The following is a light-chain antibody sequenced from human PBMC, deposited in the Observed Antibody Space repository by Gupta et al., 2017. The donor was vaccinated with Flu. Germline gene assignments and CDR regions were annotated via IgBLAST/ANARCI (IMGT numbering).Light chain of an antibody. Sequence: QSALTPPASVSGSPGQSITISCTGTASDVGTYNLVSWYQHHPGKAPKLMIYEDTKRPSGVSNRFSGSKSGNTASLTISGLQAEDEADYYCCSYAGSTTPYVFGTGTKVTVL. CDR1: ASDVGTYNL. J-gene: IGLJ1*01. CDR3: CSYAGSTTPYV. CDR2: EDT. V-gene: IGLV2-23*01.